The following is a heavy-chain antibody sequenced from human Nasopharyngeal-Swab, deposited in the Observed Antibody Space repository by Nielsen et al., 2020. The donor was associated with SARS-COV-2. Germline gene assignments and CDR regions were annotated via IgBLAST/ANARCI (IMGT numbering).Heavy chain of an antibody. D-gene: IGHD3-3*01. J-gene: IGHJ6*02. CDR3: AREVGFWSGYFLGGMDV. Sequence: SETLSLTCAVYGGSFSGYYWSWIRQPPGKGLEWIGEINHSGSTNYNPSLKSRVTISVDTSKNQFSLKLSSATAADTAVYYCAREVGFWSGYFLGGMDVWGQGTTVTVSS. V-gene: IGHV4-34*01. CDR1: GGSFSGYY. CDR2: INHSGST.